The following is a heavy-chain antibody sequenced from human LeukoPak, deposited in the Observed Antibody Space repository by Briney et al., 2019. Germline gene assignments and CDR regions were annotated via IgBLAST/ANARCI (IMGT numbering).Heavy chain of an antibody. D-gene: IGHD6-13*01. CDR3: ARASSPYSSSWYYFDY. J-gene: IGHJ4*02. CDR1: GYTFTGYY. CDR2: INPNSGGT. Sequence: ASVKVSCKASGYTFTGYYMHWVRQAPGHGLEWMGWINPNSGGTNYAQKFQGRVTMTRDTSISTAYMELSRLRSDDTAVYYCARASSPYSSSWYYFDYWGQGTLVTVSS. V-gene: IGHV1-2*02.